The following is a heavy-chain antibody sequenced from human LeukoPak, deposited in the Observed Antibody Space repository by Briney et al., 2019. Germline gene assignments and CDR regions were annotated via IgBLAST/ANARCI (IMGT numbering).Heavy chain of an antibody. Sequence: ASVKVSCKASGYTFTSYGISWVRQAPRQGLEWMGWISAYNGNTNYAQKLQGRVTMTTDTSTSTAYMELRSLRSDDTAVYYCARVEDIVVVVAATTLDYWGQGTLVTVSS. J-gene: IGHJ4*02. D-gene: IGHD2-15*01. CDR1: GYTFTSYG. CDR3: ARVEDIVVVVAATTLDY. V-gene: IGHV1-18*01. CDR2: ISAYNGNT.